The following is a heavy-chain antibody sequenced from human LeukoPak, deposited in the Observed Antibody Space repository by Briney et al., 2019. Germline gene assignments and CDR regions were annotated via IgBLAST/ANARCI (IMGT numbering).Heavy chain of an antibody. CDR2: IYSGGST. V-gene: IGHV3-53*01. D-gene: IGHD4-17*01. CDR3: ARDMTTVTSRGEYYYYGMDV. J-gene: IGHJ6*02. CDR1: GFTVSSNY. Sequence: GGSLRLSCAASGFTVSSNYMSWVRQAPGKGLEWVSVIYSGGSTYYADSVKGRFTISRDNSKNTLYLQMNSLRAEDTAVYYCARDMTTVTSRGEYYYYGMDVWGQGTTVTVSS.